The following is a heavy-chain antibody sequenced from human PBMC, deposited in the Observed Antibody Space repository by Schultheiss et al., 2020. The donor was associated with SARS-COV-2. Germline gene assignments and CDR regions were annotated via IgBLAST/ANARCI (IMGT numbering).Heavy chain of an antibody. D-gene: IGHD2-2*01. CDR2: ISSSSSTI. Sequence: GESLKISCAASGFTFSSYSMNWVRQAPGKGLEWVSYISSSSSTIYYADSVKGRFTISRDNAKNSLYLQMNSLRDEDTAVYYCARELIVVVPAAVPGWFDPWGQGTLVTVSS. CDR3: ARELIVVVPAAVPGWFDP. J-gene: IGHJ5*02. CDR1: GFTFSSYS. V-gene: IGHV3-48*02.